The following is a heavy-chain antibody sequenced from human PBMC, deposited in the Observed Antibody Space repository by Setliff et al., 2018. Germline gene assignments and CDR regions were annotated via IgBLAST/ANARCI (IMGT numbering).Heavy chain of an antibody. V-gene: IGHV1-3*01. Sequence: GASVKVSCKASGYTFTSYAMHWVRQAPGQRLEWMGWINAGNGNTKYSQKFQGRVTITRDTSASTAYMELSSLRSEDKSVYYCARDIVVVPAAIRLHRGTYYFDYWGQGTLVTVSS. CDR2: INAGNGNT. J-gene: IGHJ4*02. CDR3: ARDIVVVPAAIRLHRGTYYFDY. CDR1: GYTFTSYA. D-gene: IGHD2-2*01.